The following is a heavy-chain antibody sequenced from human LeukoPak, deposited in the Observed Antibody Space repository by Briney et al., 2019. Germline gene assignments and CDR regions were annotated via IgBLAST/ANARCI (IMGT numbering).Heavy chain of an antibody. V-gene: IGHV4-34*01. Sequence: SETLSLTCAVYGGSFSGYYWSWIRQPPGKGLEWIGEINHSGSTNYNPSLKSRVTISVDTSKNQSSLKLSSVTAADTAVYYCARGVPGVFFDYWGQGTLVTVSS. CDR1: GGSFSGYY. CDR2: INHSGST. D-gene: IGHD3-3*01. CDR3: ARGVPGVFFDY. J-gene: IGHJ4*02.